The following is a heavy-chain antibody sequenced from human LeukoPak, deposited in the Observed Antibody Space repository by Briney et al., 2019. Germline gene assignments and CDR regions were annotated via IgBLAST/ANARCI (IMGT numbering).Heavy chain of an antibody. V-gene: IGHV1-69*06. D-gene: IGHD3-10*01. CDR3: ARDLVRTRGDYYYYYMDV. CDR1: GGTFSSYA. Sequence: SVKVSCKASGGTFSSYAISWVRQAPGQGLEWMGGIIPIFGTANYAQKFQGRVTITADKSTSTAYMELSSLRSEDTAVYYCARDLVRTRGDYYYYYMDVWGKGTTVTVSS. J-gene: IGHJ6*03. CDR2: IIPIFGTA.